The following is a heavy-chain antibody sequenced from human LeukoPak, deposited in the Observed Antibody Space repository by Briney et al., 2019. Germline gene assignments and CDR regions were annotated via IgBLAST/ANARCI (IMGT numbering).Heavy chain of an antibody. CDR1: GFTVTTYW. Sequence: GGSLRLSCAASGFTVTTYWMSWVRQAPGKGLEWVSVISGSGGSTYYGDAVKGRFTISRDTSKNTVCLQMNSLRAEDTAVYYCAGDKTTGGWYEFDYWGQGTLVTVFS. J-gene: IGHJ4*02. CDR3: AGDKTTGGWYEFDY. D-gene: IGHD6-19*01. V-gene: IGHV3-23*01. CDR2: ISGSGGST.